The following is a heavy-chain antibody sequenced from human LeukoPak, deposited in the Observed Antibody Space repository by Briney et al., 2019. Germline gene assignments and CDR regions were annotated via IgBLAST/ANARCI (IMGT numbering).Heavy chain of an antibody. Sequence: SETLSLSCTVSGGSTSTYYWGWIRQPPGKGLEWIGYIYYSGSTNYNPSLKSRVTISLDTSKSQFSLKLSSVTAADTAVYYCAGETGQTIFGVVRPYGMDVWGGGPGVTVSS. CDR2: IYYSGST. CDR3: AGETGQTIFGVVRPYGMDV. CDR1: GGSTSTYY. V-gene: IGHV4-59*01. J-gene: IGHJ6*04. D-gene: IGHD3-3*01.